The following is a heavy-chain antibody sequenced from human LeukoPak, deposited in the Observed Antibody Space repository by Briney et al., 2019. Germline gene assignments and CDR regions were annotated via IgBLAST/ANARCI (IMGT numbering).Heavy chain of an antibody. D-gene: IGHD6-13*01. Sequence: GRSLRLSCAASGFTFSSYAMHWVRQAPGKGLEWVAVISFDGSNKYYADSVKGRFTISRDNAKNTVYLQMNSLRAEDTAVYYCGRGGKVEQLVLARWGQGSLVTVSS. J-gene: IGHJ4*02. CDR3: GRGGKVEQLVLAR. V-gene: IGHV3-30*04. CDR1: GFTFSSYA. CDR2: ISFDGSNK.